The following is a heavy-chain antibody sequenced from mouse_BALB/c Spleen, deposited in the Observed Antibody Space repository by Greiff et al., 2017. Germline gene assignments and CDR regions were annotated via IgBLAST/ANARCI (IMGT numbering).Heavy chain of an antibody. Sequence: EVMLVESGGGLVKPGGSLKLSCAASGFTFSSYAMSWVRQTPEKRLEWVASISSGGSTYYPDSVKGRFTISRDNARNILYLQMSSLRSEDTAMYYCARDYYGNYGDYWGQGTTLTVSS. J-gene: IGHJ2*01. CDR3: ARDYYGNYGDY. V-gene: IGHV5-6-5*01. D-gene: IGHD2-1*01. CDR2: ISSGGST. CDR1: GFTFSSYA.